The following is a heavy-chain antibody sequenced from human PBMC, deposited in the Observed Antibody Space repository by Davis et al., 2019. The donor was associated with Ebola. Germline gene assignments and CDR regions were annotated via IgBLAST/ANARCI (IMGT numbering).Heavy chain of an antibody. CDR1: GFIFSNYW. CDR3: ARAFYDYIWGSTIDY. D-gene: IGHD3-16*01. Sequence: GESLKISCAASGFIFSNYWMTWVRQAPGKGLEWVANIKQDGSEKYYVDSVKGRFTISRDNAKNSLYLQMNSLRAEDTAVYYCARAFYDYIWGSTIDYWGQGTLVTVSS. CDR2: IKQDGSEK. J-gene: IGHJ4*02. V-gene: IGHV3-7*01.